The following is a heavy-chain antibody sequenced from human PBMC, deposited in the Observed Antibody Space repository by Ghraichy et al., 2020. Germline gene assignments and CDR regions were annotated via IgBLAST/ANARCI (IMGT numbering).Heavy chain of an antibody. D-gene: IGHD7-27*01. V-gene: IGHV3-30-3*01. Sequence: LSLTCAASGFTFSSYAMHWVRQAPGKGLEWVAVISYDGSNKYYADSVKGRFTISRDNSKNTLYLQMNSLRAEDTAVYYCAREWGPPANFDYWGQGTLVTVSS. CDR1: GFTFSSYA. CDR2: ISYDGSNK. J-gene: IGHJ4*02. CDR3: AREWGPPANFDY.